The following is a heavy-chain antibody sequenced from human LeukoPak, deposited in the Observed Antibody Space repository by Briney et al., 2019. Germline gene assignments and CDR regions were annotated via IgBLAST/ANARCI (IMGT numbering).Heavy chain of an antibody. CDR3: ARVVDDSRSDYFDC. Sequence: ASVKVSCKASGYTFTSYGISWVRQAPGQGLEWMGWISAYNGNTNYAQKLQGRVTMTTDTSTSTAYMELRSLRSEDTAVYYCARVVDDSRSDYFDCWGQGTLVTVSS. V-gene: IGHV1-18*01. CDR2: ISAYNGNT. CDR1: GYTFTSYG. J-gene: IGHJ4*02. D-gene: IGHD3-22*01.